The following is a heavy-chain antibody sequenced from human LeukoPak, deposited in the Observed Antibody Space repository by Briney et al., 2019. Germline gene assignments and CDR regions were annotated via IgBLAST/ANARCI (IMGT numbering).Heavy chain of an antibody. CDR1: GVTFSSYA. V-gene: IGHV3-23*01. D-gene: IGHD6-19*01. J-gene: IGHJ4*02. Sequence: GGSLRLSCAASGVTFSSYAMSWVRQAPGKGLEWVSAISGSGGSTYYADSVKGRFTISRDNSKNTLYLQMNSLRAEDTAVYYCATYSSGRVRNSDYWGQGTLVTVSS. CDR2: ISGSGGST. CDR3: ATYSSGRVRNSDY.